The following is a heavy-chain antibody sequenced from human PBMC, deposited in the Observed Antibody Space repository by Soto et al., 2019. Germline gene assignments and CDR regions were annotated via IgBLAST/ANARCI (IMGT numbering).Heavy chain of an antibody. CDR1: GGAFSGYY. V-gene: IGHV4-34*01. J-gene: IGHJ4*02. CDR2: INHSGST. D-gene: IGHD2-8*02. Sequence: QVQLQQWGAGLLKPSETLSLTCAVYGGAFSGYYWTWIRQPPGTGLEWIGEINHSGSTHYNPSLKSRCTISVDTSKTQFSLKLTSVTAADTAVYYCARDKITGLFDYWGQGTLVTVSS. CDR3: ARDKITGLFDY.